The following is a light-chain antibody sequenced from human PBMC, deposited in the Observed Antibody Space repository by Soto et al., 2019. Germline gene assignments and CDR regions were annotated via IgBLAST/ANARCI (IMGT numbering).Light chain of an antibody. V-gene: IGKV3-11*01. CDR2: DAS. CDR1: QSVSSY. CDR3: QQRSNWPIT. Sequence: EGGLTKYTDTLSLSPGGKATLSFRASQSVSSYLAWYQQKPGQAPRLLIYDASNRATGIPARFSGSGSGTDFTLTISSLEPEDFAVYYCQQRSNWPITFGQGTLPEIK. J-gene: IGKJ5*01.